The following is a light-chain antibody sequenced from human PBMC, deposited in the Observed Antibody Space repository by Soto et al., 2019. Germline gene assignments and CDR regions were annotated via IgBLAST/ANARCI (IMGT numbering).Light chain of an antibody. CDR1: QSVSSY. Sequence: EIVLTQSPATLSLSPGERATLSCRASQSVSSYLAWYQQKPGQAPRLLIFDASNRATGTPARFSGSGSGTDFTLTISRLEPEDFAVYYCQQRSNWPLTFGGGTKVDIK. V-gene: IGKV3-11*01. CDR3: QQRSNWPLT. J-gene: IGKJ4*01. CDR2: DAS.